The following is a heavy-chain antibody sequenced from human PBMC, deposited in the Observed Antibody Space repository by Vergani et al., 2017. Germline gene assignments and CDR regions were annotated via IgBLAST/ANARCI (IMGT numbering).Heavy chain of an antibody. CDR2: VEDSGYF. Sequence: QVPLQESGPGLVRPSETLSPTCTVSGGSLSGYYWNWIRQTPGEGLEWIGYVEDSGYFNYNPSLKTRVSMSSDTSNNQFSLMLSSVTVADTAVYYCARSIVSRNPPDYFDNWGQGTLVTVSS. J-gene: IGHJ4*02. D-gene: IGHD1-14*01. V-gene: IGHV4-59*01. CDR3: ARSIVSRNPPDYFDN. CDR1: GGSLSGYY.